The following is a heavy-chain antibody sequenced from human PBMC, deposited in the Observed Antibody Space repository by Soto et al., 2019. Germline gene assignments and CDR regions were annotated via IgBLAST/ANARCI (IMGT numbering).Heavy chain of an antibody. CDR2: LNRDGSST. CDR1: GFTFSSYF. CDR3: VSYNWNYPLI. J-gene: IGHJ3*02. Sequence: EVQLVESGGGLVQPGGSLRLSCAASGFTFSSYFMYWVRQAPGKGLVCVSRLNRDGSSTAYADSVKGRFTITRDNGKNTLYLQMKSLRVEDTAVYYCVSYNWNYPLIWGQETMFTFSS. D-gene: IGHD1-7*01. V-gene: IGHV3-74*01.